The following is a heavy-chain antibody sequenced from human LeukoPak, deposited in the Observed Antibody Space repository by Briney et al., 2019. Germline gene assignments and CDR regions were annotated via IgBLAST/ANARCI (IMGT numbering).Heavy chain of an antibody. Sequence: SQTLSLTCTVSGGSISSGGYYWSWIRQHPGKGLEGIGYIYYSGSTYYNPSLKSRVTISVDTSKNQFSLKLSSVTAADTAVYYCARVYDFWSGYYSFDYWGQGTLVTVSS. CDR2: IYYSGST. D-gene: IGHD3-3*01. J-gene: IGHJ4*02. CDR1: GGSISSGGYY. CDR3: ARVYDFWSGYYSFDY. V-gene: IGHV4-31*03.